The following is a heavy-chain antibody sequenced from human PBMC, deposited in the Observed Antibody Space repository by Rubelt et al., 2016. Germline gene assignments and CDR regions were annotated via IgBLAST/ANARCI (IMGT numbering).Heavy chain of an antibody. Sequence: QVQPQQWGAGLLKPSETLSLTCAVSGGSLYWSWIRQYPGKGLEWLGEINHRGSANYSPSVKSRGIMSVDTSKNQFSLKLSSVTAADTAVYDCTRIVGVVVNDPLRFDPWGQGILVTVSS. J-gene: IGHJ5*02. CDR2: INHRGSA. D-gene: IGHD3-3*01. V-gene: IGHV4-34*01. CDR1: GGSLY. CDR3: TRIVGVVVNDPLRFDP.